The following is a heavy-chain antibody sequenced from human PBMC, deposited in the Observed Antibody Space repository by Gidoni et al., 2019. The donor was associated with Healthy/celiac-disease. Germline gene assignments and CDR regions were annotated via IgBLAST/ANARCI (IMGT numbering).Heavy chain of an antibody. V-gene: IGHV3-23*01. J-gene: IGHJ6*02. CDR1: GFTFSSYA. CDR2: ISGSGGST. Sequence: EVQLLESGGGLVQPGGSLRLSCAASGFTFSSYAMSWVRQAPGKGLVWVSAISGSGGSTYYADSVKGRFTISRDNSKNTLYLQMNSLRAEDTAVYYCAKDRERDWELLRHGMDVWGQGTTVTVSS. D-gene: IGHD1-26*01. CDR3: AKDRERDWELLRHGMDV.